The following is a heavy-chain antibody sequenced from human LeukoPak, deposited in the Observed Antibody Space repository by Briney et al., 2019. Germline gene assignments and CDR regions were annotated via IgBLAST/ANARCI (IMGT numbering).Heavy chain of an antibody. CDR1: GGSISSYY. CDR2: IYYTGIT. D-gene: IGHD3-16*01. CDR3: ARVSFHYHSENYGWYFDS. J-gene: IGHJ4*02. V-gene: IGHV4-59*01. Sequence: PSETLSLTCTVSGGSISSYYWSWIRQPPGKGLEWIGYIYYTGITKYNPSLKSRVTISVDTSKNQFSLRLTSVTAADTAVYYCARVSFHYHSENYGWYFDSWGQGTLVTVSS.